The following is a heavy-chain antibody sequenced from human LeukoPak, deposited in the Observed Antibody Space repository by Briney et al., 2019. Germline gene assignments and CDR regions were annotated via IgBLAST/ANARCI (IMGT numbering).Heavy chain of an antibody. CDR2: ISGSGGST. CDR3: ARKAITVTTFDY. D-gene: IGHD4-17*01. Sequence: PGGSLRLSCAASGFTFSSYAMSWVRQAPGKGLEWVSAISGSGGSTYYADSVKGRFTISRDNAKNSLYLQMNSLRGEDTAVYYCARKAITVTTFDYWGQGTLVTVSS. J-gene: IGHJ4*02. CDR1: GFTFSSYA. V-gene: IGHV3-23*01.